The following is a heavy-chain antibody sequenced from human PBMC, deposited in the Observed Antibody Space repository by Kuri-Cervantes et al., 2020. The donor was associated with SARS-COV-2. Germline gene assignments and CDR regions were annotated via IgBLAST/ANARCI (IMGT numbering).Heavy chain of an antibody. CDR2: INSDGSST. CDR1: GFTFSSYW. V-gene: IGHV3-74*01. CDR3: ARDLCSSTSCYGGLDYFDY. J-gene: IGHJ4*02. Sequence: ETLSLTCAASGFTFSSYWMHWVRQAPGKGLVWVSRINSDGSSTSYADSVKGRFTISRDNAKNTLYLQMNSLRAEDTAVYYCARDLCSSTSCYGGLDYFDYWGQGTLVTVSS. D-gene: IGHD2-2*01.